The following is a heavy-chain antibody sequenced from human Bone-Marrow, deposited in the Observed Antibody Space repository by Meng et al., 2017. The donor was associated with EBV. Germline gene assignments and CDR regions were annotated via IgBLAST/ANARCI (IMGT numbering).Heavy chain of an antibody. D-gene: IGHD3-10*01. CDR3: ARTPYYFGSGNYYNN. CDR1: GDTFTDYY. J-gene: IGHJ4*02. CDR2: INPSDGTT. Sequence: QGDVGQSGAEVKNLGASCKLSCRTSGDTFTDYYIHWLRQAPGQGLRWMAIINPSDGTTDYAQKFQGRVTVNRDTSTSTVFMELSSLTSEDTAVYYCARTPYYFGSGNYYNNWGQGTLVTVSS. V-gene: IGHV1-46*01.